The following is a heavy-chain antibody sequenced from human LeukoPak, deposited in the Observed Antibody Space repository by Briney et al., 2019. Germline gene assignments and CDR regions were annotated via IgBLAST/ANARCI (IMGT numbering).Heavy chain of an antibody. CDR2: INPNSGGT. J-gene: IGHJ4*02. Sequence: ASVKVSCKASGYTFTGYYMHWVRQAPGQGLERMGWINPNSGGTNYAQKFQGRVTMTRDTSISTAYMELSRLRSDDTAVYYCARRITMVRGVTTYYFDYWGQGTLVTVSS. CDR1: GYTFTGYY. D-gene: IGHD3-10*01. V-gene: IGHV1-2*02. CDR3: ARRITMVRGVTTYYFDY.